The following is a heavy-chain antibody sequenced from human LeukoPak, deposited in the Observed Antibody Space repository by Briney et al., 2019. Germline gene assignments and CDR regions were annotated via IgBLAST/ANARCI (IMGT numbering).Heavy chain of an antibody. Sequence: GASGEVSCKASGYTFTSYGISWGREAPGQGLGWRGWISAYNGNTNYSQKLQRRVTMTTDTSTSTAYMELRSLRSDDTAVYYCARHRQMSLSWEPDYWGQGTLVTVSS. D-gene: IGHD1-26*01. CDR1: GYTFTSYG. V-gene: IGHV1-18*01. CDR2: ISAYNGNT. CDR3: ARHRQMSLSWEPDY. J-gene: IGHJ4*02.